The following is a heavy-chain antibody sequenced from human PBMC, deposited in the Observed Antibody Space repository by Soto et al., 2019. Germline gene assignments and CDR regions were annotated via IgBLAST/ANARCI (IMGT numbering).Heavy chain of an antibody. Sequence: EVQLVESGGDLVQRGGTLRLSCAASGLPFSSYWMHWVRHTPGKGLDWVARISGDGVTTYYADSVTGRFTVYRYNAKNTLSLQIRGVRAEDTAVYYCAREYYGLLTGYYTDYWGQGTRVSVSS. CDR3: AREYYGLLTGYYTDY. CDR2: ISGDGVTT. J-gene: IGHJ4*02. D-gene: IGHD3-9*01. CDR1: GLPFSSYW. V-gene: IGHV3-74*01.